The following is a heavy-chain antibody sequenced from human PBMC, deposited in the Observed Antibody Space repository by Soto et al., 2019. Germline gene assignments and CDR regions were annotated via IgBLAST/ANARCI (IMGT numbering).Heavy chain of an antibody. CDR3: ARDRAGGWLVISHYFDY. D-gene: IGHD6-19*01. Sequence: QGQLVESGGGVVQPGRSLRLSCAASGFTVSSYAMHWVRQAPGKGLEWVAVISYDGSNKYHADSVKGRFTISRDNSKNTLYMQMNSVRAEDTAVYYCARDRAGGWLVISHYFDYWGQGTLVTVSS. V-gene: IGHV3-30-3*01. J-gene: IGHJ4*02. CDR1: GFTVSSYA. CDR2: ISYDGSNK.